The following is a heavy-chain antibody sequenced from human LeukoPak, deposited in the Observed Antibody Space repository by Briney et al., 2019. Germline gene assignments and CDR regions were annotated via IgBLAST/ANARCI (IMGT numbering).Heavy chain of an antibody. CDR2: INWNGGST. J-gene: IGHJ4*02. V-gene: IGHV3-20*01. D-gene: IGHD5-12*01. CDR1: GFTFDDYG. CDR3: ARRNSGYEDSFDY. Sequence: GGSLRLSCAASGFTFDDYGMSWVRQAPGKGLEWVSGINWNGGSTGYADSVKGRFTISRDNAKNSLYLQMNSLGAEDTALYHCARRNSGYEDSFDYWGQGTLVTVSS.